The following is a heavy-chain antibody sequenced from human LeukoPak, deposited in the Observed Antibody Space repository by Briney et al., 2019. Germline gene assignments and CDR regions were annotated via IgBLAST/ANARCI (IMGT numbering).Heavy chain of an antibody. CDR3: ARRGSSSWPYYYYYMDV. V-gene: IGHV3-21*01. Sequence: GGSLRLSSAASGFTFSSYGMHWVRQAPGKGLEWVSSISSSSSYIYYADSVKGRFTISRDNAKNSLYLQMNSLRAEDTAVYYCARRGSSSWPYYYYYMDVWGKGTTVTVSS. CDR1: GFTFSSYG. J-gene: IGHJ6*03. D-gene: IGHD6-13*01. CDR2: ISSSSSYI.